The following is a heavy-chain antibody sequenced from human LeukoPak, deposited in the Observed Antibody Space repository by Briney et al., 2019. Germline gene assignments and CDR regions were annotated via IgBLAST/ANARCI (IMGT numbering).Heavy chain of an antibody. J-gene: IGHJ3*02. CDR2: ISGSDGST. CDR1: GFTSSDYA. D-gene: IGHD1-26*01. Sequence: GYLRFSGAGSGFTSSDYARSRHGQGPENEREGVSGISGSDGSTDYADSVKGRFTIARDNSKNTLYLQMNSLRAEDTALYYCAKVGAMARFGAFDIWGQGTMVTVSS. CDR3: AKVGAMARFGAFDI. V-gene: IGHV3-23*01.